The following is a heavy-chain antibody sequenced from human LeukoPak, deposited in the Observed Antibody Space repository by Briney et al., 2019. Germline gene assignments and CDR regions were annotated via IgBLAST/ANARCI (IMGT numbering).Heavy chain of an antibody. Sequence: SETLSLTCAVYGGSFSGYYWSWIRQPPGRGLEWIGYIYYSGSTYYNPSLKSRVTISVDTSKNQFSLKLSSVTAADTAVYYCARGGGIWFGELTNWFDPWGQGTLVTVSS. CDR3: ARGGGIWFGELTNWFDP. J-gene: IGHJ5*02. V-gene: IGHV4-34*01. D-gene: IGHD3-10*01. CDR2: IYYSGST. CDR1: GGSFSGYY.